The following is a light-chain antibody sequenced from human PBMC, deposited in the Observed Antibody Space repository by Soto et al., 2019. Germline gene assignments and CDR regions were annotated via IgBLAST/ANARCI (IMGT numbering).Light chain of an antibody. CDR3: SSYASSNTDVV. CDR1: SSDVGGYDY. J-gene: IGLJ2*01. CDR2: EVT. V-gene: IGLV2-8*01. Sequence: QSALTQPPSASGSPGQSVTISCTGTSSDVGGYDYVSWYQQHPGKAPKLMIYEVTKRASGVPDRFAGSKSGNTASLTVSGLQAEDEADYYCSSYASSNTDVVFGGGTKLTVL.